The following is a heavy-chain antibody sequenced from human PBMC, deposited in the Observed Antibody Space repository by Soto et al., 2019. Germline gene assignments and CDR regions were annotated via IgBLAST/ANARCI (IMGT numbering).Heavy chain of an antibody. V-gene: IGHV1-69*13. J-gene: IGHJ4*02. D-gene: IGHD1-26*01. CDR1: GGTFSSYA. Sequence: APVKVSCKASGGTFSSYASSWVRQAPGQGLEWMGGIIPIFGTANYAQKFQGRVTITADESTSTAYMELSSLRSDDRAVYYCARDGGGINFDYWGQGTLVTVSS. CDR3: ARDGGGINFDY. CDR2: IIPIFGTA.